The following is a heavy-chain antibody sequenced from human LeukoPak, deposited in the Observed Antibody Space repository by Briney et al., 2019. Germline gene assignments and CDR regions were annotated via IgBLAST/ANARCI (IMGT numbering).Heavy chain of an antibody. CDR2: IFPDGRT. CDR1: GLTVTDNY. D-gene: IGHD2/OR15-2a*01. J-gene: IGHJ4*02. CDR3: ARTNTVYGDFDY. V-gene: IGHV3-53*01. Sequence: PGGSLRLSCAASGLTVTDNYFSWVRQAPGKGLEWVSVIFPDGRTYHADSVKGRFTISRDRHKNTLLLQMNSLRADDTALYHCARTNTVYGDFDYWGQGILVTVSS.